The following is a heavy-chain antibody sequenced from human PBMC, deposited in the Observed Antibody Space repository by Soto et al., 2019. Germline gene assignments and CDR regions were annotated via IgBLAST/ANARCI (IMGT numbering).Heavy chain of an antibody. CDR2: IYYSGST. D-gene: IGHD2-15*01. Sequence: SETLSLTCTVSGVSISSYSWSWIRQSPGKGLEWIGYIYYSGSTNYSPSLKSRVTISADTSKSQVSLKLTSVTAADTAVYYCARRYGPAKYYFDYWGQGIQVTVSS. V-gene: IGHV4-59*08. CDR1: GVSISSYS. CDR3: ARRYGPAKYYFDY. J-gene: IGHJ4*02.